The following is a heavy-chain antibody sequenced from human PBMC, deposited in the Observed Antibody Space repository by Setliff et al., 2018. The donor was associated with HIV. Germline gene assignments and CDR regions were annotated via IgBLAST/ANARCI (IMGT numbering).Heavy chain of an antibody. CDR3: ARGIVVVNYYGMDV. D-gene: IGHD2-2*01. V-gene: IGHV4-59*11. Sequence: SETLSLTCTVSGGSISSHYWSWIRQPPGKGLEWIGSIYYSGSTNYNPSLKSRVTISVDTSKNQFSLKLSSVTAADTAVYYCARGIVVVNYYGMDVWGQGTTVTVSS. CDR2: IYYSGST. J-gene: IGHJ6*02. CDR1: GGSISSHY.